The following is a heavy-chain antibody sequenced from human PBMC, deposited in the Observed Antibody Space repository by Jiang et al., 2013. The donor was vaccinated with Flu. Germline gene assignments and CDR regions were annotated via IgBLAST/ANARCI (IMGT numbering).Heavy chain of an antibody. V-gene: IGHV4-39*07. J-gene: IGHJ4*02. Sequence: PGLVKPSETLSLTCTVSGGSISSGSYYWGWIRQPPGKGLEWIGNIYYSGSTWYNPSLRSRVTISVDTSKNQFSLKVSSVTAADTAVYYCARDANSGYEFDYWGQGTLVTVSS. CDR1: GGSISSGSYY. D-gene: IGHD5-12*01. CDR2: IYYSGST. CDR3: ARDANSGYEFDY.